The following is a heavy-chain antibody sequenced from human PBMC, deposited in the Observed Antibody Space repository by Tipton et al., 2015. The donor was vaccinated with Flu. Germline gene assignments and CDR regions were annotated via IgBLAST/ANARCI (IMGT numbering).Heavy chain of an antibody. CDR1: GGSISSYY. D-gene: IGHD3-22*01. CDR2: IYTSGST. J-gene: IGHJ5*02. Sequence: TLSLTCTVSGGSISSYYWRWIRQPAGKGLEWIGRIYTSGSTNYNPSLKCRVTMSVDTSKNQFSLKLSSVTAADTAVYYCARSSPYYYDSSGYPNWFDPWGQGTLVTVSS. CDR3: ARSSPYYYDSSGYPNWFDP. V-gene: IGHV4-4*07.